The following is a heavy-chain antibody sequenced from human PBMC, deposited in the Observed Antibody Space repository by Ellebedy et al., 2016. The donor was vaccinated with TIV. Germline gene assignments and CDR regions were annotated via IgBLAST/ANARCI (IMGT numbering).Heavy chain of an antibody. V-gene: IGHV4-59*13. CDR1: GGSISSYY. J-gene: IGHJ2*01. D-gene: IGHD3-10*01. Sequence: SETLSLXCTVSGGSISSYYWSWIRQPPGKGLEWIGYIYYSGSTNYNPSLKSRVTISVNTSRNQFSLKLSSVTAADTAVYYCGRGLAGGYFDLWGRGTLVTVSS. CDR2: IYYSGST. CDR3: GRGLAGGYFDL.